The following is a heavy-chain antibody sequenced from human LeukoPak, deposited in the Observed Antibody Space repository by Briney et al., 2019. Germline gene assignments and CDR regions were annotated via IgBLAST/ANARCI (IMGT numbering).Heavy chain of an antibody. V-gene: IGHV3-7*01. Sequence: GGSLRLSCAASGFTFSNYWMNWVRQAPGKGLEWVARIKQDGSEKYYVESVKGRFTISRYNSKQSVYLQMDSLRAEDTAVYYCAREGYCSGGICSYDNWGQGNLVTVSS. D-gene: IGHD2-15*01. CDR2: IKQDGSEK. CDR3: AREGYCSGGICSYDN. CDR1: GFTFSNYW. J-gene: IGHJ4*02.